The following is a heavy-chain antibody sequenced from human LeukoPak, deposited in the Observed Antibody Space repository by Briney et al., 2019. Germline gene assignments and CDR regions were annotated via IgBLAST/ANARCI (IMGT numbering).Heavy chain of an antibody. V-gene: IGHV1-69*13. CDR3: ARSRRLWFGEFV. D-gene: IGHD3-10*01. J-gene: IGHJ6*02. CDR2: IIPIFGTA. Sequence: ASVKVSCKASGYTFTSYGISWVRQAPGQGLEWMGGIIPIFGTANYAQKFQGRVTITADESTSTAYMELSSLRSEDTAVYYCARSRRLWFGEFVWGQGTTVTVSS. CDR1: GYTFTSYG.